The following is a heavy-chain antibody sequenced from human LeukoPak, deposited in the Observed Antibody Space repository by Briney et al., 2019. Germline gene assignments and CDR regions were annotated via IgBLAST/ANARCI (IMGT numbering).Heavy chain of an antibody. D-gene: IGHD4-17*01. V-gene: IGHV1-18*01. CDR1: GYTFTSYG. Sequence: ASVKVSCKASGYTFTSYGISWVQQAPGQGLEWMGWISAYNGNTNYAQKLQGRVTMTTDTSTSTAYMELRSLRSDDTAVYYCASVLLTGKPYDYGDYSCAFDIWGQGTMVTVSS. CDR3: ASVLLTGKPYDYGDYSCAFDI. J-gene: IGHJ3*02. CDR2: ISAYNGNT.